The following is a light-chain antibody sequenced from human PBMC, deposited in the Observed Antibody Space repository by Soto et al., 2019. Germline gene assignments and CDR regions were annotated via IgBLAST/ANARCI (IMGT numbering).Light chain of an antibody. J-gene: IGKJ1*01. CDR2: GAS. V-gene: IGKV3D-15*01. CDR1: QSIENK. Sequence: IMMTQSPATLSVSPGEGATLSCRASQSIENKLAWYHQRPGQPPRLLIYGASTRATGIPDRFSGSGSGTDFALYISVLQSDDFRVYYCQQYRSWRTFGQGTTVEVK. CDR3: QQYRSWRT.